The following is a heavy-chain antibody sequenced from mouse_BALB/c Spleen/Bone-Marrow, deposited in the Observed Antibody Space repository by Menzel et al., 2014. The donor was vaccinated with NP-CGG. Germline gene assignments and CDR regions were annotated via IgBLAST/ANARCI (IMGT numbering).Heavy chain of an antibody. CDR1: GFNIKDTY. Sequence: VQLKHSGAELVKPGASVKLSCTASGFNIKDTYMHWVKQRPEQGLEWIGRIDPANGNTKYDPKFQGKATITADTSSNTAYLQLSSLISKDTAVYYCARNGNYGAWFAYWGQGTLVTVSA. J-gene: IGHJ3*01. V-gene: IGHV14-3*02. CDR2: IDPANGNT. CDR3: ARNGNYGAWFAY. D-gene: IGHD2-1*01.